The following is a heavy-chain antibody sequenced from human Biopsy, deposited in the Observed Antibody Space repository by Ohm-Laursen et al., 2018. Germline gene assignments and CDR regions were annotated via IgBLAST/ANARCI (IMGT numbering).Heavy chain of an antibody. V-gene: IGHV4-39*07. J-gene: IGHJ4*02. CDR3: ALGGGSYVNFDY. CDR1: GGSISSNYYY. Sequence: GTLSLTCTVSGGSISSNYYYWGWIRQPPGKGLEWIGSIYYRGNTNYNPSLKSRVTISVDTSKNQFSLKLSSATAADTAVYYCALGGGSYVNFDYWGQGTLVTVSS. D-gene: IGHD1-26*01. CDR2: IYYRGNT.